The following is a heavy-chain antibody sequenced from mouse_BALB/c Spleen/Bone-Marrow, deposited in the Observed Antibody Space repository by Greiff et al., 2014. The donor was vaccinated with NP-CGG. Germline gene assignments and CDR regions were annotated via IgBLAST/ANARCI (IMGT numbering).Heavy chain of an antibody. CDR1: GFNIKDTY. J-gene: IGHJ4*01. V-gene: IGHV14-3*02. Sequence: EVQLQQSGAELVKPGASVKLSCTASGFNIKDTYMHWVKQRPEQGLEWIGRIDPANGNTKYDPKFQGQAPITADTSSHPAYLQLSSRTSEDTGVYNGARFQVRRSLDYRGQGTTV. CDR2: IDPANGNT. D-gene: IGHD2-14*01. CDR3: ARFQVRRSLDY.